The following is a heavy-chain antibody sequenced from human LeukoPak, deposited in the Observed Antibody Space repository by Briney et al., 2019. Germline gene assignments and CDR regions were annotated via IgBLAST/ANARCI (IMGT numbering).Heavy chain of an antibody. V-gene: IGHV3-7*05. CDR2: INQDGSDN. J-gene: IGHJ4*02. D-gene: IGHD6-19*01. Sequence: GGSLRLSCAASTFTFNSHWMSWVRQAPGKGLEWVANINQDGSDNYYVDSVKGRFTISRDNAKNSLHLQMNSLRAEDTAVYYCARDGGWYLDYWGQGTLVTVS. CDR3: ARDGGWYLDY. CDR1: TFTFNSHW.